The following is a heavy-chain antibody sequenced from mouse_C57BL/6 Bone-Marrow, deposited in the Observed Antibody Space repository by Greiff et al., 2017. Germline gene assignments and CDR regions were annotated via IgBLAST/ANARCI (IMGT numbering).Heavy chain of an antibody. D-gene: IGHD1-1*01. CDR3: TTLLITTLDY. Sequence: VQLKESGAELVRPGASVKLSCTASGFNIKDDNMHWVKQRPEQGLEWIGWIEPENGDTEYASKFQGLATITADTSSNPAYLQLSSLTSEDTAVYYCTTLLITTLDYWGQGTSVTVSS. J-gene: IGHJ4*01. CDR2: IEPENGDT. CDR1: GFNIKDDN. V-gene: IGHV14-4*01.